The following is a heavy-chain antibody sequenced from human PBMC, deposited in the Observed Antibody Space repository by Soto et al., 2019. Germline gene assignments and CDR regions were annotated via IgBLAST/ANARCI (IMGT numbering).Heavy chain of an antibody. D-gene: IGHD2-15*01. CDR1: GGTFSSYT. V-gene: IGHV1-69*02. Sequence: QVQLVQSGAEVKKPGSSVKVSCKASGGTFSSYTISWVRQAPGQGLEWMGRIIPILGIANYAQKFQGRVTISADKSTCTAYMELSSLRSEDTAVYYCATSGYCSGGSCFWFDPWGQGTLVTVSS. J-gene: IGHJ5*02. CDR2: IIPILGIA. CDR3: ATSGYCSGGSCFWFDP.